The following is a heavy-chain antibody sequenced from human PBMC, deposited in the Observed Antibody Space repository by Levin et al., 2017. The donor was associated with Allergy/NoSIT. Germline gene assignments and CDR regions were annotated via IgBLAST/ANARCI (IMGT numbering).Heavy chain of an antibody. J-gene: IGHJ4*02. Sequence: GESLKISCAASGFTFSSDWMHWVRQAPGKGLVWVSRINSDGSSTTYADSVKGRFTISRDNAKNTLYLQMNSLRAEDTAVYYCARVGPYSGYEPNFDYWGQGTLVTVSS. CDR1: GFTFSSDW. CDR3: ARVGPYSGYEPNFDY. CDR2: INSDGSST. V-gene: IGHV3-74*03. D-gene: IGHD5-12*01.